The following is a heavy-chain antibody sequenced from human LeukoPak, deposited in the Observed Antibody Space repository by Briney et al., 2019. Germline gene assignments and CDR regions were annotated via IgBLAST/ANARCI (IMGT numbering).Heavy chain of an antibody. V-gene: IGHV3-33*01. Sequence: PGRPLRPSCSASGFNFRTHAMHWVRQAPGKGLEWVAMIWRGGNYKFYADSLEGRSTISRDDSTSTLSLQMDSLRVEDTAVYYCVTDPPDSGWAFWSWGQGALVTVSS. CDR2: IWRGGNYK. CDR1: GFNFRTHA. CDR3: VTDPPDSGWAFWS. D-gene: IGHD6-25*01. J-gene: IGHJ5*02.